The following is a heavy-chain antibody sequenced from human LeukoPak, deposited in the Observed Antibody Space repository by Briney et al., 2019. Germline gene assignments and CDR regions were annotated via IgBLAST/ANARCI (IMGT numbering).Heavy chain of an antibody. D-gene: IGHD6-13*01. J-gene: IGHJ4*02. CDR1: GGSFSGYY. CDR2: INHSGST. CDR3: ARHVIAAAVTFDY. V-gene: IGHV4-34*01. Sequence: SETLSLTCAVYGGSFSGYYWSWIRQPPGKGLEWIGEINHSGSTNYNPSLKSRATISVDTSKNQFSLKLSSVTAADTAVYYCARHVIAAAVTFDYWGQGTLVTVSS.